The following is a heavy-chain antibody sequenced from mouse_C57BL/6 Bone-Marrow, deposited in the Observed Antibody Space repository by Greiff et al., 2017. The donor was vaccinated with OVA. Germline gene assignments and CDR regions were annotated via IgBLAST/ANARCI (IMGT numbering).Heavy chain of an antibody. J-gene: IGHJ2*01. CDR1: GFNFKDDY. CDR2: IDPENGDT. V-gene: IGHV14-4*01. CDR3: TKCRF. Sequence: VQLQQSGAELVRPGASVKLSCTASGFNFKDDYMHWVKERPEQGLEWIGWIDPENGDTEYASKFQGKATITADTSSKTVYLHLSSLTSEDTAVYYDTKCRFWGQGTTLTVSS.